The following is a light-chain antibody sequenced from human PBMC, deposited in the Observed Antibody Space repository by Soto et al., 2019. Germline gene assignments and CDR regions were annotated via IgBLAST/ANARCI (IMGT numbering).Light chain of an antibody. CDR1: SSNIGGNS. Sequence: QSVLTQPPSVSAAPGQKVTISCSGSSSNIGGNSVSWYQQLPGTAPKLLIYDDNKRPSGIPDRFAGSKSGTSATLGITGFQTGDDADYYCGSWDSSLSAYVSGTGTKGTVL. J-gene: IGLJ1*01. CDR3: GSWDSSLSAYV. V-gene: IGLV1-51*01. CDR2: DDN.